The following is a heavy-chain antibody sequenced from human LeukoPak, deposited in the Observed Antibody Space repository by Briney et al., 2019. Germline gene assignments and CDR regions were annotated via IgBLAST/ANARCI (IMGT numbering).Heavy chain of an antibody. CDR1: GGSISSYY. V-gene: IGHV4-59*01. CDR3: ARDITYYYDSSGYYPGGNWFDP. J-gene: IGHJ5*02. D-gene: IGHD3-22*01. CDR2: IYYSGST. Sequence: TTSETLSLTCTVSGGSISSYYWSWIRQPPGKGLEWIGYIYYSGSTNYNPSLKSRVTISVDTSKNQFSLKLSSVTAADTAVYYCARDITYYYDSSGYYPGGNWFDPWGQGTLVTVSS.